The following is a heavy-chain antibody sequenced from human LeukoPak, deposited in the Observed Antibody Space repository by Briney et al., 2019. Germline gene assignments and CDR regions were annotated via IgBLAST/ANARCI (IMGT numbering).Heavy chain of an antibody. J-gene: IGHJ4*02. Sequence: PSETLSLTCTVSGGSISSSLYYWGWIRQPPGKGLEWIGTIYYSGSTYYNPSLKGRVTISVDTSKNQFSLKVSSVTAADTAVYYCASHEWQQLVKFDYWGQGALVTVSS. CDR1: GGSISSSLYY. CDR3: ASHEWQQLVKFDY. V-gene: IGHV4-39*01. D-gene: IGHD6-13*01. CDR2: IYYSGST.